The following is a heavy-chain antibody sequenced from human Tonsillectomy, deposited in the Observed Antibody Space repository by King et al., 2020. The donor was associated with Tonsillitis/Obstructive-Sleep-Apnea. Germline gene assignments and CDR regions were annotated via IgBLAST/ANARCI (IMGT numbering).Heavy chain of an antibody. CDR3: ARGTWKQSDLWSYYLFFNDY. CDR1: GFTFSTCA. CDR2: IWYDGSTK. V-gene: IGHV3-33*01. Sequence: VQLVESGGGVDQPGRSLRLSYVVSGFTFSTCAMHWVRQAPGKGLEWVAVIWYDGSTKYYEDSVKGRFPISRDNSKNTLYLQMNSLKAEDTDVYYCARGTWKQSDLWSYYLFFNDYWGQGTLVTVSS. D-gene: IGHD3-3*01. J-gene: IGHJ4*02.